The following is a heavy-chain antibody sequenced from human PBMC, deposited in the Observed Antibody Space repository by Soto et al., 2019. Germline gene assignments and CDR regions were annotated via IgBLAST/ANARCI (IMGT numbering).Heavy chain of an antibody. CDR1: GGSISSGGYS. J-gene: IGHJ4*02. D-gene: IGHD3-16*02. V-gene: IGHV4-61*08. CDR2: IYYRANP. CDR3: ARGLYSLDY. Sequence: SETLSLTCAVSGGSISSGGYSWSWIRQPPGKGLEWIGYIYYRANPNYNPSLKSRVTISQDTSKNQFSLKLSSVTAADTAVYYCARGLYSLDYWGQGTLVTVSS.